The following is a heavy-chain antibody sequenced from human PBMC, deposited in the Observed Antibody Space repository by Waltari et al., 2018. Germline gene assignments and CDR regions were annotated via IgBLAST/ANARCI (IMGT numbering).Heavy chain of an antibody. J-gene: IGHJ4*02. CDR1: GFTFSNYW. V-gene: IGHV3-7*03. D-gene: IGHD6-25*01. Sequence: EVQLVESGGGLAPPGGSLRLSSAASGFTFSNYWMSWVRQAPGKGLEWVANIQENGGTKYYVDSVKGRFTISRDNAENSLYLQMNSLRAEDTAVYYCARDDVIPHSGQDYWGQGTLVTVSS. CDR3: ARDDVIPHSGQDY. CDR2: IQENGGTK.